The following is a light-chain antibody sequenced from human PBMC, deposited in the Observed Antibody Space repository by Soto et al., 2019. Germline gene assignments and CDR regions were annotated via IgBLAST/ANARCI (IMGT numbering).Light chain of an antibody. Sequence: QSVLTQPPSASGSPGQSVTISCTGTSSDVGDYNYVSWYQQHPGKAPKLTIYEVSKRPSGVPDRFSGSKSGNTASLTVSGLQAEDEADYYCSSYAGSNNWVFGGGTKLTVL. V-gene: IGLV2-8*01. CDR2: EVS. CDR3: SSYAGSNNWV. CDR1: SSDVGDYNY. J-gene: IGLJ3*02.